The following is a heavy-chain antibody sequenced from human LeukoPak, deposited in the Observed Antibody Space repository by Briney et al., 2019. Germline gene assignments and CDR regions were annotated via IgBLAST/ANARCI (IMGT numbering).Heavy chain of an antibody. D-gene: IGHD3-16*01. V-gene: IGHV3-23*01. CDR3: AKGLHGGVGYGVDV. CDR2: ISGSFGST. Sequence: PGGSLRLSCAASGFTFSSYAMSWVRQAPGKGLEWVSAISGSFGSTYSADSVKGRFTISRDNSKNTLYLQMKNLRVEHTAVYYCAKGLHGGVGYGVDVWGQGTTVSVSS. J-gene: IGHJ6*02. CDR1: GFTFSSYA.